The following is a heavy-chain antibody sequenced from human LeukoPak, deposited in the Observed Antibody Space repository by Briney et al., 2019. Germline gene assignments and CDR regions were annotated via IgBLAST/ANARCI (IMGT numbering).Heavy chain of an antibody. CDR1: GFTFSSYW. CDR3: ARAVVVVTAIPVYYYYGMDV. V-gene: IGHV3-74*01. J-gene: IGHJ6*02. CDR2: ISTDGSST. Sequence: GGSLRLSCAASGFTFSSYWMHWVRQAPGKGLVWVSRISTDGSSTSYADSVKGRFTISRDNAKNSLYLQMNSLRAEDTAVYYCARAVVVVTAIPVYYYYGMDVWGQGTTVTVSS. D-gene: IGHD2-21*02.